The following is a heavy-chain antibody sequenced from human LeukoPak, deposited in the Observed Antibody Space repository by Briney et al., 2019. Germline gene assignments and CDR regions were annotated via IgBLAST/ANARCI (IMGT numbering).Heavy chain of an antibody. V-gene: IGHV3-53*01. CDR2: LYSGGTT. J-gene: IGHJ4*02. Sequence: GGSLRLSCAASGFTVSNNYMGWVRQAPGKGLEWVSVLYSGGTTYYADSVKGRFTISRDNSKNTLYLQMNSLRGEDTAMYYCATERGSSDYWGQGTLVTVSS. CDR3: ATERGSSDY. D-gene: IGHD1-26*01. CDR1: GFTVSNNY.